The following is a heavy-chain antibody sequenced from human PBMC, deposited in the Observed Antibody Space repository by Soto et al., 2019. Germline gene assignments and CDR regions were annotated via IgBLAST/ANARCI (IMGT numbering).Heavy chain of an antibody. CDR2: IWYDGSNK. J-gene: IGHJ6*02. V-gene: IGHV3-33*01. CDR1: GFTFSSYG. Sequence: QVQLVESGGGVVQPGRSLRLSCAASGFTFSSYGMHWVRQAPGKGLEWVAVIWYDGSNKYYADSVKGRFTISRDNSKNTLYLQMNSLRAEDTAVYYCARDVLGGDTAMVSYYYYGMDVWGQGTTVTVSS. CDR3: ARDVLGGDTAMVSYYYYGMDV. D-gene: IGHD5-18*01.